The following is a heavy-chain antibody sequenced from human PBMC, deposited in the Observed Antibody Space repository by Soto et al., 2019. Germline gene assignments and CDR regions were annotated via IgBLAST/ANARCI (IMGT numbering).Heavy chain of an antibody. CDR2: IYYGGST. J-gene: IGHJ4*02. CDR3: ARQGGDGYNYIDY. D-gene: IGHD5-12*01. V-gene: IGHV4-39*01. CDR1: GGSISSSSYY. Sequence: QLQLQESGPGLVKPSETLSLTCTVSGGSISSSSYYWGWIRQPPGKGLEWIGSIYYGGSTYYNPSLKSRVTISVDTSKNQFSLKLSSVTAADTAVYYCARQGGDGYNYIDYWGQGTLVTVSS.